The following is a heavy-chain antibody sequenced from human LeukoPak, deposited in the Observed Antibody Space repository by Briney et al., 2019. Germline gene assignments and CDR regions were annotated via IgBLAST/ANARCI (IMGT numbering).Heavy chain of an antibody. Sequence: SETLSLTCTVSGGSISSYYWTWIRQPPGKGLQWIGYISYSGSTNYNPSLKSRVTISLHTSKNQFSLRLSSLTAADTAVYYCARRHYYNGRAYYFLDYWGQGTLVTVSS. J-gene: IGHJ4*02. D-gene: IGHD3-22*01. CDR1: GGSISSYY. CDR2: ISYSGST. CDR3: ARRHYYNGRAYYFLDY. V-gene: IGHV4-59*01.